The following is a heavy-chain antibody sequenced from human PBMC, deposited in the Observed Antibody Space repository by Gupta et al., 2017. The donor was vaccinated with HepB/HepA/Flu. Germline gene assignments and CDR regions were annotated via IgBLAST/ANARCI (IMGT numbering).Heavy chain of an antibody. V-gene: IGHV3-30*18. CDR1: GSNFGSYA. CDR2: SSYVANRQ. D-gene: IGHD2-15*01. J-gene: IGHJ6*02. CDR3: AKSQVHGGWVDYYYGLDV. Sequence: QLLESGGGVVQPGKSLSLSCAAPGSNFGSYAMHWVRQAPGKGLEGVARSSYVANRQLYEDSVKGRFTISRDNSRNTLYLQMDNLTTEDTAIYYCAKSQVHGGWVDYYYGLDVWGHGTSVTVSS.